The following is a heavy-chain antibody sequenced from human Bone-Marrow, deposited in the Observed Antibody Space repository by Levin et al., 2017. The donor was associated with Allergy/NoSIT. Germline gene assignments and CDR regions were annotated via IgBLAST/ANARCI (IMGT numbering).Heavy chain of an antibody. V-gene: IGHV3-11*01. CDR3: ARAARPEIVLMVYASTNPSYGMDV. D-gene: IGHD2-8*01. CDR2: ISSSGSTI. Sequence: GESLKISCAASGFTFSDYYMSWIRQAPGKGLEWVSYISSSGSTIYYADSVKGRFTISRDNAKNSLYLQMNSLRAEDTAVYYCARAARPEIVLMVYASTNPSYGMDVWGQGTTVTVSS. CDR1: GFTFSDYY. J-gene: IGHJ6*02.